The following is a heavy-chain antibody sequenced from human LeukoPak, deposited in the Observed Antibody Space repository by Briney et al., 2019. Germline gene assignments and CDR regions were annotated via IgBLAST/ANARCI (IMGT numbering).Heavy chain of an antibody. CDR1: GFTLSSYW. CDR3: ARGSTSGWPDYFDY. Sequence: GGSLRLSCAASGFTLSSYWMHWVRQAPGKGLVWVSRINGDGSSTPYANSVKGRFTISRDNAKNTLYLQMHGLRADDTAVYYCARGSTSGWPDYFDYWGQGSVVTVSS. CDR2: INGDGSST. D-gene: IGHD6-19*01. J-gene: IGHJ4*02. V-gene: IGHV3-74*01.